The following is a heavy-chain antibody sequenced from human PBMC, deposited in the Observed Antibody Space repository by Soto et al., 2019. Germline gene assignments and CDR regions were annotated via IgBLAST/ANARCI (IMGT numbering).Heavy chain of an antibody. V-gene: IGHV4-34*01. CDR3: ARQPYCGGDCFLPLRYFQH. Sequence: SETLSLTCAVYGGSFSGYYWSWIRQPPGKGLEWIGEINHSGSTNYNPSLKSRVTISVDTSKNQFSLKLSSVTAADTAVYYCARQPYCGGDCFLPLRYFQHWGQGTLVTVSS. J-gene: IGHJ1*01. CDR1: GGSFSGYY. D-gene: IGHD2-21*02. CDR2: INHSGST.